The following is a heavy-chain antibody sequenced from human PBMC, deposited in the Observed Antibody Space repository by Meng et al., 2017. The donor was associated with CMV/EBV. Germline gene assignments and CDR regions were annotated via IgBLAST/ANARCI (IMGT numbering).Heavy chain of an antibody. CDR1: GGSVSSGSYY. D-gene: IGHD3-3*01. Sequence: ESLKISCTVSGGSVSSGSYYWSWSRQPPGKGLEWIGYIYYSGSTNYNPSLKSRVTISVDTSKNQFSLKLSSVTAADTAVYYCARAATIFEYYGMDVWGQGTTVTVSS. J-gene: IGHJ6*02. CDR2: IYYSGST. CDR3: ARAATIFEYYGMDV. V-gene: IGHV4-61*01.